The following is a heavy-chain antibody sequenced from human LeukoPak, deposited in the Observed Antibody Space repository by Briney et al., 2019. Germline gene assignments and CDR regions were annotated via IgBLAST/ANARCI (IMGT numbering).Heavy chain of an antibody. Sequence: ASVKVSCKASGYTFTSYDINWLRQATGQGLEWMGWMNPNSGNTGYAQKFQGRVTMTRNTSISTAYMELSRLRSEDTAVYYCARGPSRVLSFGELLNYWFDPWGQGTRVTVSS. V-gene: IGHV1-8*01. J-gene: IGHJ5*02. D-gene: IGHD3-10*01. CDR1: GYTFTSYD. CDR2: MNPNSGNT. CDR3: ARGPSRVLSFGELLNYWFDP.